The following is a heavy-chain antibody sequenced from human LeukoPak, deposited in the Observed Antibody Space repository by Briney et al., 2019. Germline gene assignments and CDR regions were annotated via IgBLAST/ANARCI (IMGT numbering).Heavy chain of an antibody. D-gene: IGHD6-19*01. Sequence: SETLSLTCAVYGGSFSGYYWSWIRQPPGKGLEWIGSIYYSGRTYYNPSLKSRVTISVDTSKNQFSLKLSSVTAADTAVYYCARHWGVLAVAPYYMDVWGKGTTVTVSS. CDR1: GGSFSGYY. CDR2: IYYSGRT. CDR3: ARHWGVLAVAPYYMDV. J-gene: IGHJ6*03. V-gene: IGHV4-34*01.